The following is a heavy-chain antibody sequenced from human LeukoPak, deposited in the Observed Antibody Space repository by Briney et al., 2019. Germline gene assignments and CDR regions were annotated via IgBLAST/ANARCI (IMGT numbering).Heavy chain of an antibody. CDR1: GFTFSGSA. Sequence: GGSLRLSCAASGFTFSGSAMHWVRQASGKGLDWVGRIRSKDNNYATAYAASVKGRFTISRDDSKDTAYLQMNSLKTEDTAVYYCTKHSTYFFGDVWGKGTTVTVSS. V-gene: IGHV3-73*01. J-gene: IGHJ6*04. CDR2: IRSKDNNYAT. CDR3: TKHSTYFFGDV. D-gene: IGHD2/OR15-2a*01.